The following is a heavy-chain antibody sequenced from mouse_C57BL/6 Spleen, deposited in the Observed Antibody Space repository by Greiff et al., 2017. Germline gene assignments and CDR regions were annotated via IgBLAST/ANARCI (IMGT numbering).Heavy chain of an antibody. CDR2: IYPGSGST. J-gene: IGHJ2*01. D-gene: IGHD2-3*01. Sequence: QVQLQQPGAELVKPGASVKMSCKASGYTFTSYWITWVKQRPGQGLEWIGDIYPGSGSTNYNEKFKSKATLTVDTSSSTAYMQLSSLTSEDSAVYYCARGGIDDGYYNYYFDYWGQGTTLTVSS. CDR3: ARGGIDDGYYNYYFDY. CDR1: GYTFTSYW. V-gene: IGHV1-55*01.